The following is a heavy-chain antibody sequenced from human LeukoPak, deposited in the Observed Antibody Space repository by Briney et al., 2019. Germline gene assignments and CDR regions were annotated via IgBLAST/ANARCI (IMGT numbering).Heavy chain of an antibody. CDR1: GFTFSSYG. CDR3: ARAGYCSGGSCYGSDY. D-gene: IGHD2-15*01. Sequence: AGGSLRLSCAASGFTFSSYGIHWVRQAPGKGLEWVAAIWYDGSIQYYADSVKGRFTISRDNSKNTLYLQMDSLRAEDTAVYYCARAGYCSGGSCYGSDYWGQGTLVSVSS. V-gene: IGHV3-33*01. J-gene: IGHJ4*02. CDR2: IWYDGSIQ.